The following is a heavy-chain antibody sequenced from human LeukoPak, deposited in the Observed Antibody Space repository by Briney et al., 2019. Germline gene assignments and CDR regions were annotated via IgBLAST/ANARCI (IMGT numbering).Heavy chain of an antibody. D-gene: IGHD6-13*01. Sequence: ASVKVSCKASGYTFTSYGISWVRQAPGQGLEWMGWISAYNGNTNYAQKLQGRVTMTTDTSTSTAYMELRSLRSDDTAVYYCASLTVRRSSSWEKTNDYWGQGTLVTVSS. CDR3: ASLTVRRSSSWEKTNDY. CDR1: GYTFTSYG. V-gene: IGHV1-18*01. CDR2: ISAYNGNT. J-gene: IGHJ4*02.